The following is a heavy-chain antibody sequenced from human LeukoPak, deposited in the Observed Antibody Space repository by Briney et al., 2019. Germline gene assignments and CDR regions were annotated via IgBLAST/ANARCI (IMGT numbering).Heavy chain of an antibody. J-gene: IGHJ4*02. CDR3: AGGRGGATTGLDH. CDR2: INSNSGAK. D-gene: IGHD1-26*01. V-gene: IGHV1-2*02. CDR1: GYTFNGYY. Sequence: ASVKVSCKASGYTFNGYYMHWVRQAPGQGLESMGWINSNSGAKNYALNFQGRVTMSRGISTNTAYMELNTLTSEDTAVYYCAGGRGGATTGLDHWGQGTLVTVSS.